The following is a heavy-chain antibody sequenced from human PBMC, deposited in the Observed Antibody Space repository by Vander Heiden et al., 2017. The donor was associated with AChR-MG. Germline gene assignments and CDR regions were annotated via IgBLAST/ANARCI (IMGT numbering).Heavy chain of an antibody. CDR2: INHSGST. J-gene: IGHJ4*02. Sequence: QVQLQQWGAGLFKPSEPLSLTCAVYGGSFSGYYWSWIRQRPEKGLEWICEINHSGSTNYDPSLKSRVTISVDTSKNQFSLKLSSVTAAYTAVYYCARGRRGYSGYGGIGGFDYWGQGTLVTVSS. V-gene: IGHV4-34*01. D-gene: IGHD5-12*01. CDR1: GGSFSGYY. CDR3: ARGRRGYSGYGGIGGFDY.